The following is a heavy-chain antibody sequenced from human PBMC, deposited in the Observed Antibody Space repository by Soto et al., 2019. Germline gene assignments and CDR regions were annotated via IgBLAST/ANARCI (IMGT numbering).Heavy chain of an antibody. J-gene: IGHJ4*02. D-gene: IGHD2-15*01. CDR2: IYYSGST. V-gene: IGHV4-59*08. CDR1: GGSISSYY. Sequence: SETLSLTCTVSGGSISSYYWSWIRQPPGKGLEWIGYIYYSGSTNYNPSLKSRVTISVDTSKNQCSLKLSSVTAADTAVYYCARHAGCYMSFFDYWGQGTLVTVSS. CDR3: ARHAGCYMSFFDY.